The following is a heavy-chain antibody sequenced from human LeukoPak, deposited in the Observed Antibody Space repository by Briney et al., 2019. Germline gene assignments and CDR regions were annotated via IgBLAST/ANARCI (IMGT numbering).Heavy chain of an antibody. CDR2: ISGSGGST. Sequence: GGSLRLSCAASGFTFSSYAMSWVRQAPGKGLEWVSAISGSGGSTYYVDSVKGRFTISRDNSKNTLYLQMNSLRAEDTAVYYCANDRGYMDSRLGFDYWGQGTLVTVSS. CDR1: GFTFSSYA. J-gene: IGHJ4*02. V-gene: IGHV3-23*01. CDR3: ANDRGYMDSRLGFDY. D-gene: IGHD3-10*01.